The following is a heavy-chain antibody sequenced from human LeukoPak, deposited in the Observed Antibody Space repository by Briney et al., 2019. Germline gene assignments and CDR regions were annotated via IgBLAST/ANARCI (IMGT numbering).Heavy chain of an antibody. Sequence: ASVKVSCKASGYTFTSYGISWVRQAPGQGLERMGWISAYNGNTNYAQKLQGRVTMTTDTSTSTAYMELRSLRSDDTAVYYCAREKQWLVTPYYFDYWGQGTLVTVSS. CDR1: GYTFTSYG. V-gene: IGHV1-18*01. D-gene: IGHD6-19*01. CDR2: ISAYNGNT. J-gene: IGHJ4*02. CDR3: AREKQWLVTPYYFDY.